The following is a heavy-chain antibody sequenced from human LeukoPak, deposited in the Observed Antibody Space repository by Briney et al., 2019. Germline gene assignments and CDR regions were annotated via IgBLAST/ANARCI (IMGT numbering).Heavy chain of an antibody. V-gene: IGHV3-23*01. Sequence: GGSLRLSCAASGFTFRSYAMHWVREAPGKGLEWVSGISGSGDTTYYADSVRGRFTIFRDNSKNTLYLQMNSLRVEDTAIYYCAKDRGYWGHGTLLTVSS. CDR1: GFTFRSYA. J-gene: IGHJ4*01. CDR3: AKDRGY. CDR2: ISGSGDTT.